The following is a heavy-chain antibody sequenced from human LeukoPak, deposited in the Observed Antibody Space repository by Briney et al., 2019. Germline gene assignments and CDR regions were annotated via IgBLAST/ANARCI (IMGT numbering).Heavy chain of an antibody. V-gene: IGHV4-39*07. D-gene: IGHD3-16*02. CDR2: IYYSGST. CDR1: GGSISSSSYY. CDR3: ARVGPITFGGVIGHPDAFDI. J-gene: IGHJ3*02. Sequence: SETLSLTCTVSGGSISSSSYYWGWIRQPPGKGLEWIGSIYYSGSTYYNPSLKSRVTISVDTSKNQFSLKLSSVTAADTAVYYCARVGPITFGGVIGHPDAFDIWGQGTMVTVSS.